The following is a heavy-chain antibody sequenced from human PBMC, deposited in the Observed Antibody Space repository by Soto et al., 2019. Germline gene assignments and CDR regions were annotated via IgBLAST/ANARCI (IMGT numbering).Heavy chain of an antibody. J-gene: IGHJ1*01. CDR2: ISGSGGST. CDR3: AKDSPVGVPLLRDLHD. D-gene: IGHD2-15*01. CDR1: GFTFSNYG. V-gene: IGHV3-23*01. Sequence: LRLSCAASGFTFSNYGMSWVRQAPVKGLEWVSVISGSGGSTYYADSVKGRFTLSRDNSKNTVYLQMNSLRAEDTAVYYCAKDSPVGVPLLRDLHDWGQGTLVTVYS.